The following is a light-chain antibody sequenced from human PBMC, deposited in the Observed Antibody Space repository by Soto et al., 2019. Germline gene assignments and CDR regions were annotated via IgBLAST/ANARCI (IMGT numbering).Light chain of an antibody. CDR3: QQHSHWPPWT. J-gene: IGKJ1*01. Sequence: EIVLTQSPATLSVSPGESATLSCRASQSVSSNLAWYQQKPGQAPRLLIYGASTRATGIPDRFSGSGSGTDFTLTISNLEPEDFAVYYCQQHSHWPPWTFGQGTKVDIK. V-gene: IGKV3-11*01. CDR1: QSVSSN. CDR2: GAS.